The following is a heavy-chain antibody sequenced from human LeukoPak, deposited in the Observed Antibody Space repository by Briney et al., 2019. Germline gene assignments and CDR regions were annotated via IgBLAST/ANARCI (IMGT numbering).Heavy chain of an antibody. CDR2: ISAYNGNT. D-gene: IGHD3-22*01. CDR3: ARGDYYDSSGYPGD. Sequence: ASVKVSCKASGYTFTSYGISWVRQAPGQGLEWMGWISAYNGNTNYAQKLQGRVTMTTDTSTSTAYMELRSLRSDDTAVYYCARGDYYDSSGYPGDWGQGTLVTVSS. CDR1: GYTFTSYG. J-gene: IGHJ4*02. V-gene: IGHV1-18*01.